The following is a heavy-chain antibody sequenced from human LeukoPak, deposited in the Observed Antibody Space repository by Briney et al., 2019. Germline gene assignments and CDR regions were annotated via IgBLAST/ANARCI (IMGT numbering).Heavy chain of an antibody. J-gene: IGHJ6*03. Sequence: GSLRLSCAASGFTFSSYAMHWVRQAPGKGLEYVSAISSNGGSTYYANSVKGRFTISRDNSKNTLYLQMGSLRAEDMAVYYCARDRDHGDYYYYYYMDVWGKGTTVTVSS. CDR3: ARDRDHGDYYYYYYMDV. D-gene: IGHD4-17*01. V-gene: IGHV3-64*01. CDR1: GFTFSSYA. CDR2: ISSNGGST.